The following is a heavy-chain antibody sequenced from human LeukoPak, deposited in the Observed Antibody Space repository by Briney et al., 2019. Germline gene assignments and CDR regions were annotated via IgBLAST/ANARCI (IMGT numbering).Heavy chain of an antibody. J-gene: IGHJ4*02. V-gene: IGHV3-48*01. CDR2: ISSSSSSI. CDR3: ARKSVGTNDY. CDR1: GSTFSSYS. Sequence: PGGSLRLSCAVSGSTFSSYSMNWVRQAPGKGLEWVSYISSSSSSICYADSVKGRFTISRDNAKNSLSLQMNSLRAEDTAVYYCARKSVGTNDYWGQGTLVTVSS. D-gene: IGHD2-8*01.